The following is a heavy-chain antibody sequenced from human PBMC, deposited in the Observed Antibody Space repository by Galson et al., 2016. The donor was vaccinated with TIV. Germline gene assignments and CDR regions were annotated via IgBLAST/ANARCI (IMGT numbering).Heavy chain of an antibody. CDR1: GFSLHTSGMR. Sequence: PALAKPTQTLTLTCTFSGFSLHTSGMRVSWIRQPPGKALEWLARIDWADDKFYSTSLKSRLTISKDTSKNQVVLRMMNLDPEDTATYFCARSTARGACIDYWGQGTLVTVSS. CDR3: ARSTARGACIDY. V-gene: IGHV2-70*04. D-gene: IGHD3-10*01. J-gene: IGHJ4*02. CDR2: IDWADDK.